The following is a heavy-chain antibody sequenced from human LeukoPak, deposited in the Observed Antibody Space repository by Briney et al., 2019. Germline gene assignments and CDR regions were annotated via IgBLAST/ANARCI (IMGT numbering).Heavy chain of an antibody. CDR1: GDSISSTSYY. CDR3: ARVPLLWFGEFSPSYYFDY. J-gene: IGHJ4*02. V-gene: IGHV4-39*07. D-gene: IGHD3-10*01. Sequence: SETLSLTCTVSGDSISSTSYYWGWFRQPPGKGLEWIGSIYSSGSTYYNPSLKSRVTISVDKSKNQFSLKLSSVTAADTAVYYCARVPLLWFGEFSPSYYFDYWGQGTLVTVSS. CDR2: IYSSGST.